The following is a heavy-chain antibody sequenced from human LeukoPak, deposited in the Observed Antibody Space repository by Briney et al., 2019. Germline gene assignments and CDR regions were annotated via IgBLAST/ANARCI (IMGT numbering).Heavy chain of an antibody. CDR2: ISAYNGNT. CDR1: GYTFTSYG. Sequence: GASVKVSCKASGYTFTSYGISWVQQAPGQGLEWMGWISAYNGNTNYAQKLQGRVTMTTDTSTSTAYMELRGLRSDDTAVYYCARAAFDYYDSSGQTFYGMDVWGQGTTVTVSS. CDR3: ARAAFDYYDSSGQTFYGMDV. D-gene: IGHD3-22*01. V-gene: IGHV1-18*01. J-gene: IGHJ6*02.